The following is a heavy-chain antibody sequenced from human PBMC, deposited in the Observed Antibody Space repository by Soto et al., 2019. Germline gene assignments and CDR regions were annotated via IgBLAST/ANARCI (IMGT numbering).Heavy chain of an antibody. D-gene: IGHD6-13*01. CDR2: IYYSGST. Sequence: QLQLQESGPGLVKPSETLSLTCTVSGGSISSSSYYWGWIRQPPGKGPEWIGSIYYSGSTYYNPARKSRVTISVDKSKNQFSLKLIYVTAADTDVYYCARHPRYSSSWQNNWFDPWGQGTLVTVSS. J-gene: IGHJ5*02. V-gene: IGHV4-39*01. CDR3: ARHPRYSSSWQNNWFDP. CDR1: GGSISSSSYY.